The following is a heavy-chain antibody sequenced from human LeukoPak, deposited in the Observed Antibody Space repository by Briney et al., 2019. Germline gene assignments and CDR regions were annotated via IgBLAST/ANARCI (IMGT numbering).Heavy chain of an antibody. CDR3: ARALGGYSDY. CDR2: INSDGSST. D-gene: IGHD3-16*01. CDR1: GFAFSRDW. Sequence: PGGSLRLSCAASGFAFSRDWMHWVRQVPGKGLVWVSRINSDGSSTRYADSVKGRFTISRDNAKNTLYLQMNSLRAEDTAVYYCARALGGYSDYWGQGTLVTVSS. V-gene: IGHV3-74*01. J-gene: IGHJ4*02.